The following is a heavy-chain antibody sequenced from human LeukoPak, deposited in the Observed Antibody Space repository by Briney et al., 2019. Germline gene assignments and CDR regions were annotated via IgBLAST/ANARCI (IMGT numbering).Heavy chain of an antibody. D-gene: IGHD4-23*01. Sequence: GGSLRLSCAASGLTFRIQAMSWVRQAPGKGLEWVSAISGGGDYTYYGDSVKGRFTISRDNTKNTLYLQMNSLRPEDTAVYYCAKDYGGNPFEYWGQGPLVTVSS. J-gene: IGHJ4*02. CDR1: GLTFRIQA. CDR3: AKDYGGNPFEY. CDR2: ISGGGDYT. V-gene: IGHV3-23*01.